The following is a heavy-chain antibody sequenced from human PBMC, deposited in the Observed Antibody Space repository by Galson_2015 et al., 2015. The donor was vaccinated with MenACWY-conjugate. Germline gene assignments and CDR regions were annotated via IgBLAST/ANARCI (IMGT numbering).Heavy chain of an antibody. V-gene: IGHV3-30*18. D-gene: IGHD6-19*01. J-gene: IGHJ6*02. CDR3: AKGGLWYSSGWYSNYYYYGMDV. Sequence: SLRLSCAASGFTFSSYGMHWVRQAPGKGLEWVAVISYDGSNKYYADSVKGRFTIPRDNSKNTLYLQMNSLRAEDTAVYYCAKGGLWYSSGWYSNYYYYGMDVWGQGTMVTVSS. CDR2: ISYDGSNK. CDR1: GFTFSSYG.